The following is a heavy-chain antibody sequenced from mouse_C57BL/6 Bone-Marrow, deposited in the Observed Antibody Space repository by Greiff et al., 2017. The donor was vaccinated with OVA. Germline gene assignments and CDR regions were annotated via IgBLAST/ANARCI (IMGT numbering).Heavy chain of an antibody. Sequence: EVQLQQSGPELVKPGASVKISCKASGYTFTDYYMNWVKQSHGKSLEWIGDINPNNGGTSYNQKFKGKATLTVDKSSSTAYMELRSLTSEDSAVYYCARWGSYDYDDGRYYFDYWGQGTTLTVSS. V-gene: IGHV1-26*01. CDR1: GYTFTDYY. CDR3: ARWGSYDYDDGRYYFDY. D-gene: IGHD2-4*01. J-gene: IGHJ2*01. CDR2: INPNNGGT.